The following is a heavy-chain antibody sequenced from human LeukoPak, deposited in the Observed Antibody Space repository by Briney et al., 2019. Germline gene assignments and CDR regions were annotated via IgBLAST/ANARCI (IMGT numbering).Heavy chain of an antibody. CDR2: ISRTGNYI. CDR1: GFTFSRYN. Sequence: GGSLRLSCAASGFTFSRYNMNWVRQAPGKGLEWVSSISRTGNYICYADSVKGRFTISRDNAQNSLFLQMNSLRVEDTAVYYCARVLETDCSGGSCYSGLDYWGQGTLVTVSS. V-gene: IGHV3-21*01. J-gene: IGHJ4*02. D-gene: IGHD2-15*01. CDR3: ARVLETDCSGGSCYSGLDY.